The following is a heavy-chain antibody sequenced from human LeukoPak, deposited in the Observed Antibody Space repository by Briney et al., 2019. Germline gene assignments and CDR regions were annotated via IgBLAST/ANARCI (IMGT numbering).Heavy chain of an antibody. Sequence: PSETLSLTCAVSGGSISSSNWWSWVRQPPGKGLEWIGYIYYSGSTNYNPSLKSRVTISVDTSKNQFSLKLSSVTAADTAVYYCARAAINYYDSSVHPNWFDPWGQGTLVTVSS. CDR3: ARAAINYYDSSVHPNWFDP. CDR2: IYYSGST. J-gene: IGHJ5*02. CDR1: GGSISSSNW. D-gene: IGHD3-22*01. V-gene: IGHV4-4*02.